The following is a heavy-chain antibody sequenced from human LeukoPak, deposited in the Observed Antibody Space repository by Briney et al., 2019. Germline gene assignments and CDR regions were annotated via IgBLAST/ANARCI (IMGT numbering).Heavy chain of an antibody. CDR3: ARDIAADGDY. CDR1: GGSISSSNW. V-gene: IGHV4-4*02. Sequence: SETLSLTCAVSGGSISSSNWWSWVRQPPGKGLEWIGEIDHSGSTNYNPSLKSRVTISVDTSKNQFSLKLSSVTAADTAVYYCARDIAADGDYWGQGTLVTVSS. D-gene: IGHD6-13*01. J-gene: IGHJ4*02. CDR2: IDHSGST.